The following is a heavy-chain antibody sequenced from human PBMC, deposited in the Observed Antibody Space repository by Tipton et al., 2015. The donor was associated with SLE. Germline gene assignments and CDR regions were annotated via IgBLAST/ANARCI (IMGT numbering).Heavy chain of an antibody. D-gene: IGHD3-10*01. CDR3: ARSQYGSGRPGAFDI. CDR2: IYHSGST. J-gene: IGHJ3*02. CDR1: GGSLSSSSYY. Sequence: TLSLTCTVSGGSLSSSSYYWGWIRQPPGKGLEWIGSIYHSGSTYYNPSLKSRVTISVDTSKNQFSLKLSSVTAADTAVYYCARSQYGSGRPGAFDIWGPGTMVTVSS. V-gene: IGHV4-39*07.